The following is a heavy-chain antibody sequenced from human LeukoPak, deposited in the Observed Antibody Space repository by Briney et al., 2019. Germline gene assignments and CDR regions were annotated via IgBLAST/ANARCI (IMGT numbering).Heavy chain of an antibody. D-gene: IGHD6-19*01. Sequence: GGSLRLSCAASGFTFSNYGMSWVRQAPGKGLEWVSVIKGSGAGTYYADSVKGRFTISRDNSKNTLYLQMNSLRAEDTAVYYCAKGIAVAGPYYFDYWGQGTLVTVSS. J-gene: IGHJ4*02. V-gene: IGHV3-23*01. CDR3: AKGIAVAGPYYFDY. CDR2: IKGSGAGT. CDR1: GFTFSNYG.